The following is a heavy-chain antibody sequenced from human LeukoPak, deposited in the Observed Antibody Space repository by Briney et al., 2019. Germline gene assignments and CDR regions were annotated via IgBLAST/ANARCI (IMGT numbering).Heavy chain of an antibody. D-gene: IGHD6-13*01. Sequence: PSETLSLTCTVSGGSISSYYWSWIRQPAGKGLEWMGRIYTSRSTNYTPSLKRRVTMSVATSKNQSSLKLSSVTAADTAVYYCAREYSSSWLDYWGQGTLVTVSS. V-gene: IGHV4-4*07. CDR2: IYTSRST. CDR1: GGSISSYY. CDR3: AREYSSSWLDY. J-gene: IGHJ4*02.